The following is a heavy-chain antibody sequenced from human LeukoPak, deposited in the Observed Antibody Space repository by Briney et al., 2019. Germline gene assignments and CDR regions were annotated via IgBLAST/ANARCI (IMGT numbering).Heavy chain of an antibody. J-gene: IGHJ2*01. CDR2: INTSGST. Sequence: SETLSLTCTVSGGSISSYYWSWIRQPAGKGLEWTGRINTSGSTNYNPSLKNRVTISVETSKNQFSLNLTSVTAADTALYYCARGRRDGYNFYWYFDLWGRGTLVTVSS. D-gene: IGHD5-24*01. CDR1: GGSISSYY. V-gene: IGHV4-4*07. CDR3: ARGRRDGYNFYWYFDL.